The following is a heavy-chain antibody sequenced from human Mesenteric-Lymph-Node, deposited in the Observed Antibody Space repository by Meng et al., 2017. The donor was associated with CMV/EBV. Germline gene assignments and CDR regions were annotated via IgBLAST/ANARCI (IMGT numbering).Heavy chain of an antibody. CDR2: ISYDGSNK. V-gene: IGHV3-30-3*01. Sequence: SGFTFTNYAIHWVRQAPGKGLEWVAVISYDGSNKYYADSVKGRITSSRDNSKNTLYLQMNSLRAEDTAVYYCVKGSYFDSSAYFHYWGQGTLVTVSS. CDR3: VKGSYFDSSAYFHY. CDR1: GFTFTNYA. J-gene: IGHJ4*02. D-gene: IGHD3-22*01.